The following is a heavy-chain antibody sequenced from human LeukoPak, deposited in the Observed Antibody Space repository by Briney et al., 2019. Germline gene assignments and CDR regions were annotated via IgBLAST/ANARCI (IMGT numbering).Heavy chain of an antibody. CDR3: AKAEGYDILTGLDY. J-gene: IGHJ4*02. Sequence: PGGSLRLSCATSGFTFSSYAMSWVRQAPGKGLECVSGIGASGGNTYYADSVKGRFTISRDNSKNTLYLQMNSLRTEDTAVYYCAKAEGYDILTGLDYWGQGTLVTVSS. CDR1: GFTFSSYA. V-gene: IGHV3-23*01. D-gene: IGHD3-9*01. CDR2: IGASGGNT.